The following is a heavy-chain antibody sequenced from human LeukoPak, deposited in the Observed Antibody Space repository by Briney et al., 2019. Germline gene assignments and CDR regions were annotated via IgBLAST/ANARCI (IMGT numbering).Heavy chain of an antibody. CDR2: IYPGDSDT. V-gene: IGHV5-51*01. Sequence: GESLKISCKGSGYSFTSYWIGWVRQMPGKGLEWMGIIYPGDSDTRYSPSFQGQVTISADKSISTAYLQWSSLKASDTAMYYCASPRDTATDAFDIWGQGTMVTVSS. CDR3: ASPRDTATDAFDI. J-gene: IGHJ3*02. CDR1: GYSFTSYW. D-gene: IGHD5-18*01.